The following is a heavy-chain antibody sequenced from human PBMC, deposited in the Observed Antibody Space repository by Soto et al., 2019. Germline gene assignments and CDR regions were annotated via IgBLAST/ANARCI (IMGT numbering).Heavy chain of an antibody. D-gene: IGHD3-3*01. Sequence: PGGSLRLSCAASGFTVSSNYMSWVRQAPGKGLDWVSVISGNGGSTHYADSVRGRFTISRDNSKNMLYLQMNNLRAEDTAIYYCALEGPYGMDVWGQGTTVTVSS. CDR1: GFTVSSNY. CDR2: ISGNGGST. J-gene: IGHJ6*02. CDR3: ALEGPYGMDV. V-gene: IGHV3-53*01.